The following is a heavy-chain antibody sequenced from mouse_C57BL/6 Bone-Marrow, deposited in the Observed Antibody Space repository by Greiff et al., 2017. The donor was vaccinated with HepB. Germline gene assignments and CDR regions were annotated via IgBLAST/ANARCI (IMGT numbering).Heavy chain of an antibody. CDR3: ARGGYGNYPFAY. CDR1: GFTFSDYG. J-gene: IGHJ3*01. D-gene: IGHD2-10*02. Sequence: EVKLMESGGGLVKPGGSLKLSCAASGFTFSDYGMHWVRQAPEKGLEWVAYISSGSSTIYYADTVKGRFTISRDNAKNTLFLQMTSLRSEDTAMYYCARGGYGNYPFAYWGQGTLVTVSA. V-gene: IGHV5-17*01. CDR2: ISSGSSTI.